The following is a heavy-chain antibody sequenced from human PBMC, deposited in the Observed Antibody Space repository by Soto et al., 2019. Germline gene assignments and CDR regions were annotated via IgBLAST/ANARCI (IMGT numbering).Heavy chain of an antibody. V-gene: IGHV3-33*01. D-gene: IGHD2-15*01. CDR3: AREGCSGGSCSYYYYMDV. CDR2: IWYDGSNK. CDR1: GFTFSSYG. Sequence: GGSLRLSCAASGFTFSSYGMHWVRQAPGKGLEWVAVIWYDGSNKYYADSVKGRFTISRDNSKNTLYLQMNSLRAEDTVVYYCAREGCSGGSCSYYYYMDVWGKGTTVTVSS. J-gene: IGHJ6*03.